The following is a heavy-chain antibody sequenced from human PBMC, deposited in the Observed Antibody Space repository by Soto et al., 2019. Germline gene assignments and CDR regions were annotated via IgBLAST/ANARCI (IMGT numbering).Heavy chain of an antibody. V-gene: IGHV3-30-3*01. CDR1: GFTFSTYA. J-gene: IGHJ6*02. CDR3: AKDGGGYNYGYVMLDKNYYGMDV. CDR2: ISYDGTNK. D-gene: IGHD5-18*01. Sequence: QVQLVESGGGVVQPGRSLRLSCAASGFTFSTYAMHWVRQAPGKGLEWVAVISYDGTNKYYADSVRGRFTISRDNSKNPLVQQMNSPRAEDTAVYYCAKDGGGYNYGYVMLDKNYYGMDVCGQGTTVSVSS.